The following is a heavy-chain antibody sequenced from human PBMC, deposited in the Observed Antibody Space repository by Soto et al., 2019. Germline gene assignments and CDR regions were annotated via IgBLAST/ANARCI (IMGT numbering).Heavy chain of an antibody. J-gene: IGHJ6*02. V-gene: IGHV1-18*01. D-gene: IGHD2-15*01. CDR2: ISAYNGNT. Sequence: ASVKVSCKASGYTFTSYGISWVRQAPGQGLEWMGWISAYNGNTNYAQKLQGRVTMTTDTSTSTAYMELRSLRSDDTAVYYCERPVVVVAATEYYHGMDVWGQGTTVTVSS. CDR3: ERPVVVVAATEYYHGMDV. CDR1: GYTFTSYG.